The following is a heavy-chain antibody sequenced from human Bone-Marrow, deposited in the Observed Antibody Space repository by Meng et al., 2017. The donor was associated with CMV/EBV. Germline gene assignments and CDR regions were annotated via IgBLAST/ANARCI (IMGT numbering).Heavy chain of an antibody. D-gene: IGHD3-10*01. Sequence: GSLRLSCAVYGGSFSGYYWSWIRQPPGKGLEWIGEINHSGSTNYNPSLKSRVTISVDTSKNQFSLKLSSVTAADTAVYYCARRLAVIRYWGQGTLVTVSS. CDR3: ARRLAVIRY. V-gene: IGHV4-34*01. CDR2: INHSGST. CDR1: GGSFSGYY. J-gene: IGHJ4*02.